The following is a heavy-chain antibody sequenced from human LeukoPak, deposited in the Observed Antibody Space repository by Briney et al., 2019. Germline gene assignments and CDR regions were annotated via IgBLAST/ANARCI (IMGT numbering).Heavy chain of an antibody. CDR1: GYTFTSYY. CDR3: ARELSGGYFDY. D-gene: IGHD7-27*01. CDR2: INPSGTNT. J-gene: IGHJ4*02. Sequence: ASVNVSCKASGYTFTSYYMHWVRQAPGQGREWMGLINPSGTNTNYAQKFQGRVTITRDTSTSTVYMELSSLRSVDTAVYYCARELSGGYFDYWGQGTLVTVSS. V-gene: IGHV1-46*01.